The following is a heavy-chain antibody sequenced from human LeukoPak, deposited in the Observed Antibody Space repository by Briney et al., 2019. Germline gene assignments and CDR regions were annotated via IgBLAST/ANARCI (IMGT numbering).Heavy chain of an antibody. CDR2: IRYDGSNK. Sequence: GGSLRLSCAASGFTFSSYGMHWVRQAPGKWLEWVAFIRYDGSNKYYADSVKGRFTISRDNSKNTLYLQMNSLRAEDTAVYYCVKAQNSGYDYENFDYWGQGTLVTVSS. V-gene: IGHV3-30*02. J-gene: IGHJ4*02. CDR3: VKAQNSGYDYENFDY. CDR1: GFTFSSYG. D-gene: IGHD5-12*01.